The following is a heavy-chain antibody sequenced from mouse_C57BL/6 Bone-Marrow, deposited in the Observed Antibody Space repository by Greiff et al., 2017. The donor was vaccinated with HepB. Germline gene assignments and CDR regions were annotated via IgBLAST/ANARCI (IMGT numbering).Heavy chain of an antibody. V-gene: IGHV5-6*01. CDR2: ISSGGSYT. CDR3: ARSYYSSWFAY. D-gene: IGHD2-12*01. Sequence: EVQGVESGGDLVKPGGSLKLSCAASGFTFSSYGMSWVRQTPDKRLEWVATISSGGSYTYYPDSVKGRFTISRDNAKNTLYLQMSSLKSEDTAMYYCARSYYSSWFAYWGQGTLVTVSA. CDR1: GFTFSSYG. J-gene: IGHJ3*01.